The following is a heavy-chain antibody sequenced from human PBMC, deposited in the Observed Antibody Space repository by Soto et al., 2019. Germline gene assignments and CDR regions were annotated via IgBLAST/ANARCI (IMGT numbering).Heavy chain of an antibody. CDR2: ISSTSTYI. V-gene: IGHV3-21*01. J-gene: IGHJ4*02. CDR1: GFPFSSYN. CDR3: ARGETTGTPHFHY. D-gene: IGHD1-1*01. Sequence: EVQLVESGGGLVKPGGSLRLSCAASGFPFSSYNMNWVRQAPGKGLEWVSSISSTSTYIYYRDSVKGRFTISRDNAKNSLYLQMNSLRAEDTAVYYCARGETTGTPHFHYWGPGTLVTLSS.